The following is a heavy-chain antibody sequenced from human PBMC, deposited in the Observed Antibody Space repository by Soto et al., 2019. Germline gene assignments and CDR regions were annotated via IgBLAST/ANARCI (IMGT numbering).Heavy chain of an antibody. CDR3: ASGGTSVAGPY. CDR1: GFTFSSYW. Sequence: PGGSLRLSCAASGFTFSSYWMHWVRQAPGKGLMWISHINSDGSSTSYADSVKGRFTISRDNARNTLYLQMNSLRAEDTYVYYCASGGTSVAGPYWGQGTLVTVSS. J-gene: IGHJ4*02. V-gene: IGHV3-74*01. D-gene: IGHD6-19*01. CDR2: INSDGSST.